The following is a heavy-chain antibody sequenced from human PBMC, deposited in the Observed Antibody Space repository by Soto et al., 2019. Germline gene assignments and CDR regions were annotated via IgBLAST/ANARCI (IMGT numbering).Heavy chain of an antibody. CDR2: ISSSSSNT. J-gene: IGHJ6*02. D-gene: IGHD6-6*01. CDR3: ARDVYRYSSSSTEDV. V-gene: IGHV3-11*06. Sequence: PGGSLRLSCAASGFTFSDYYMSWIRQAPGKGLDWVSYISSSSSNTKYADSVKGRFTISRDNAKNSLYLQMNSLRAEDTAVYYCARDVYRYSSSSTEDVWGQGTTVTVSS. CDR1: GFTFSDYY.